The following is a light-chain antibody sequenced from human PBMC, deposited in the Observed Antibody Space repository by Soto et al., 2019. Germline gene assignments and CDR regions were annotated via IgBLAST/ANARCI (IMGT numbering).Light chain of an antibody. CDR2: GVY. CDR3: QFYGSSMIT. CDR1: QIIKTFY. V-gene: IGKV3-20*01. J-gene: IGKJ5*01. Sequence: IALTQSPGTLSLSPGETATLSCRASQIIKTFYFGWYQQKPGQSPRLLIYGVYSRATGTPELFRSSGAGPACTRTISRLEHEDAEVYCCQFYGSSMITFGQGTRLEIK.